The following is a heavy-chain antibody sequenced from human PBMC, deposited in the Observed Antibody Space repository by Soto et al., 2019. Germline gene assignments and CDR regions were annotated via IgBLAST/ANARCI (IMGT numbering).Heavy chain of an antibody. D-gene: IGHD6-13*01. CDR1: GYSVTSYG. Sequence: VEICCKACGYSVTSYGISWVRQAPGQGLEWMGWISAYNGNTNYAQKLQGRVTMTTDTSTSTAYMELRSLRSDDTAVYYCAREDGYFDYWGQGTLVTSPQ. V-gene: IGHV1-18*01. J-gene: IGHJ4*02. CDR3: AREDGYFDY. CDR2: ISAYNGNT.